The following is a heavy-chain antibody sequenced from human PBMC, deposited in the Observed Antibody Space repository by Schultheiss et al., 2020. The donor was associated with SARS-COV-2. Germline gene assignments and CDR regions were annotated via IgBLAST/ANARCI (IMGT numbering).Heavy chain of an antibody. Sequence: SETLSLTCTVSGGSISSYYWSWIRQPPGKGLEWIGYIYYSGSTNYNPSLKSRVTISVDTSKNQFSLKLSSVTAADTAVYYCARRPAAVGGGWFDPWGQGTLVTVSS. CDR3: ARRPAAVGGGWFDP. CDR2: IYYSGST. CDR1: GGSISSYY. V-gene: IGHV4-59*12. D-gene: IGHD2-2*01. J-gene: IGHJ5*02.